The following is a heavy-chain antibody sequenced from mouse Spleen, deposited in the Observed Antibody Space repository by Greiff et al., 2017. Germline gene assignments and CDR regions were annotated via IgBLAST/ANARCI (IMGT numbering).Heavy chain of an antibody. V-gene: IGHV1-50*01. CDR3: ARPYGSSYVRYAMDY. D-gene: IGHD1-1*01. Sequence: QVQLQQPGAELVKPGASVKLSCKASGYTFTSYWMQWVKQRPGQGLEWIGEIDPSDSYTNYNQKFKGKATLTVDTSSSTAYMQLSSLTSEDSAVYYCARPYGSSYVRYAMDYWGQGTSVTVSS. CDR2: IDPSDSYT. CDR1: GYTFTSYW. J-gene: IGHJ4*01.